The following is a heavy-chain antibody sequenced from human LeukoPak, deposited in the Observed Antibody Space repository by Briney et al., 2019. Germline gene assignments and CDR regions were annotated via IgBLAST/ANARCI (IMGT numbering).Heavy chain of an antibody. CDR1: GGSISGYY. V-gene: IGHV4-59*01. Sequence: SETLCLTCTASGGSISGYYWSWIRQPPGKGLEWIGYIYYSGSTKYNSSLKSRVTMSVDTSRNQFSLKLSSVTAADTAVYYCARGGLENGYHSNDGFDIWGQGTMVTVSS. CDR3: ARGGLENGYHSNDGFDI. CDR2: IYYSGST. J-gene: IGHJ3*02. D-gene: IGHD3-22*01.